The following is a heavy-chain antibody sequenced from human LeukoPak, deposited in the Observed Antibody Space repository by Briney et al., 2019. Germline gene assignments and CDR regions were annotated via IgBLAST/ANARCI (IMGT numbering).Heavy chain of an antibody. CDR1: GFIFSSYG. V-gene: IGHV3-30*02. CDR2: IPYDGSNT. CDR3: AKDPSSALLPADY. D-gene: IGHD3-22*01. Sequence: GGSLRLSCGASGFIFSSYGMHWVRQAPGKGREWVAFIPYDGSNTYYGDSVKGRLTISRDNSKNTLYLQMNSLRAEDTAVYYCAKDPSSALLPADYWGQGTLVTVSS. J-gene: IGHJ4*02.